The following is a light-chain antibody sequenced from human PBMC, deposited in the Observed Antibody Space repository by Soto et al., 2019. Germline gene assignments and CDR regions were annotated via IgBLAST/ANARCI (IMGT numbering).Light chain of an antibody. CDR2: EVS. CDR1: SSDVGGYNY. Sequence: ALTQRASVSGYPGQSITISCTGRSSDVGGYNYVSWYQQHPGKAPKFMIYEVSRRPSGVSNRFSGSKSGNTASLTVSGLQAEDEADYYCSSYTTSNTYVFGTGTKVTVL. J-gene: IGLJ1*01. V-gene: IGLV2-14*01. CDR3: SSYTTSNTYV.